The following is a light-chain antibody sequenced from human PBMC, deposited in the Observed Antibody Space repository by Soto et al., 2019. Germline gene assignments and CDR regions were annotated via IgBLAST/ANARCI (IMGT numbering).Light chain of an antibody. CDR1: QSISSW. J-gene: IGKJ1*01. CDR2: DAS. V-gene: IGKV1-5*01. CDR3: QQYNTYWGT. Sequence: DIQMTQSPSTLSASVGDRVTITCRASQSISSWLAWYQQKLGRAPRLLIYDASSLESGVPSRFSGSGYGTEFTLTISSLQPEDFATYYCQQYNTYWGTFGQGTKVDIK.